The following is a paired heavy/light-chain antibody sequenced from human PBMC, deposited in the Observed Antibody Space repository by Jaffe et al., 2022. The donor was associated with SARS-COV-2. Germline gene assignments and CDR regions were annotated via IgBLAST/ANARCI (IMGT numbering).Light chain of an antibody. CDR3: QQRSNWLT. CDR1: QSVSSD. CDR2: AAS. Sequence: EIVLTQSPATLSLSPGERATLSCRASQSVSSDLAWYQQKPGQAPRLLIYAASNRATGIPARFSGSGSGTDFTLTISSLEPEDFAVYYCQQRSNWLTFGGGTKVEIK. J-gene: IGKJ4*01. V-gene: IGKV3-11*01.
Heavy chain of an antibody. CDR2: IYYIGST. J-gene: IGHJ6*03. CDR3: ARGPRVRGVNYFYYMDV. V-gene: IGHV4-59*01. D-gene: IGHD3-10*01. CDR1: GGSISSYY. Sequence: QVQLQESGPGLVKPSETLSLTCTVSGGSISSYYWTWIRQPPGKGLECIGYIYYIGSTNYYPSLKSRVTISVDTSKNQFSLKLSSVTAADTAVYYCARGPRVRGVNYFYYMDVWGKGTTVTVSS.